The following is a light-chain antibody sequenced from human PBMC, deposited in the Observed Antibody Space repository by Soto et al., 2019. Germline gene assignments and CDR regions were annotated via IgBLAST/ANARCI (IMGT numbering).Light chain of an antibody. V-gene: IGKV1-5*03. CDR1: QTISSW. CDR3: QHYNSYSEA. J-gene: IGKJ1*01. CDR2: KAS. Sequence: DIQMTQSPSTLSGSVGDRVTITCRASQTISSWLAWYQQKPGKAPKLLIYKASTLKSGVPSRFSPSGSATEFTLTISSLQPDDFETYYCQHYNSYSEAFGQGTKVDIK.